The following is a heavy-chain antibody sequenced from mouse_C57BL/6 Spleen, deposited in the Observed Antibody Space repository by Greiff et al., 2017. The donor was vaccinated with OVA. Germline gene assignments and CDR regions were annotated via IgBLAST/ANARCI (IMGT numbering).Heavy chain of an antibody. J-gene: IGHJ1*03. D-gene: IGHD1-1*01. CDR3: ARRGDGSSHWYFDV. Sequence: EVQLQQSGPELVKPGASVKISCKASGYSFTDYNMNWVKQSNGKSLEWIGVINPNYGTTSYNQKFKGKATLTVDQSSSTAYMQLNSLTSEDSAVYYGARRGDGSSHWYFDVWGTGTTVTVSS. CDR1: GYSFTDYN. V-gene: IGHV1-39*01. CDR2: INPNYGTT.